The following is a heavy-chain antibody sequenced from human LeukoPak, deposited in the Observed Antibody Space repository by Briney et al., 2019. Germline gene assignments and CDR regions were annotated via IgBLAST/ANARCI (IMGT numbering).Heavy chain of an antibody. Sequence: GASVKVSCKASGYTFTGYYMHWVRQALGQGLEWMGIITPSGDSTSYAQNFQGRVSMTRDTSTSTVYMELSSLRSEDTAVYYCARMAAAKDYFDYWGQGTLVTVSS. D-gene: IGHD6-13*01. CDR2: ITPSGDST. CDR3: ARMAAAKDYFDY. V-gene: IGHV1-46*01. J-gene: IGHJ4*02. CDR1: GYTFTGYY.